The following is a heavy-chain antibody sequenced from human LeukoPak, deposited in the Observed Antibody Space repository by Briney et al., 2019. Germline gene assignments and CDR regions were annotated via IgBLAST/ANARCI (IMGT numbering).Heavy chain of an antibody. D-gene: IGHD6-13*01. CDR2: INWNGGST. V-gene: IGHV3-20*04. CDR1: GFTFDDYG. J-gene: IGHJ1*01. Sequence: GGSLRLSCAASGFTFDDYGMSWVRQAPGKGLEWDSGINWNGGSTGYADSVKGRFTISRDNAKNSLYLQMNSLRAEDTALYYCAQIAAAGPSIIKYFQHWGQGTLVTVSS. CDR3: AQIAAAGPSIIKYFQH.